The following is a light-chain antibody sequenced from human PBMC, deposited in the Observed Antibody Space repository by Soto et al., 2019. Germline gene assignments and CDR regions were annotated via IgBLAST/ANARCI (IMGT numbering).Light chain of an antibody. CDR2: GAS. Sequence: EVVLTQSPGTLSLSPGERATLSCRASQSVRSIYLGWYQQKSGQAPRLLIYGASTRATGIPDRFSGSGSGTDFTLTISRLEHEDFAVYYCQQYGTLPRTFGGGTKVEIK. J-gene: IGKJ4*01. V-gene: IGKV3-20*01. CDR3: QQYGTLPRT. CDR1: QSVRSIY.